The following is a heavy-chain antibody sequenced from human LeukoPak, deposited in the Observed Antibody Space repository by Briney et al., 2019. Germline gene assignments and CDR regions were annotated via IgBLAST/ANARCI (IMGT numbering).Heavy chain of an antibody. J-gene: IGHJ5*02. CDR3: ARHGTSGTNLNWFDP. V-gene: IGHV4-59*08. Sequence: SETLSLTCTVSGGSIRNYYWGWIRQPPGKGLEWIGYIYDSGTTKYNPSLWSRVTISLDTSENQFSLKLSSVTAADTAVYYCARHGTSGTNLNWFDPWGQGTLVTVSS. D-gene: IGHD1-1*01. CDR1: GGSIRNYY. CDR2: IYDSGTT.